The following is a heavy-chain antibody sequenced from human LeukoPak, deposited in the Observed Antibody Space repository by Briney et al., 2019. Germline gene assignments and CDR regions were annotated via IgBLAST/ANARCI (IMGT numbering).Heavy chain of an antibody. CDR3: AKGDYGGNSWYGMDV. V-gene: IGHV3-9*01. CDR1: GFTFDDYA. D-gene: IGHD4-23*01. Sequence: GGSLRLSCAASGFTFDDYAMHWVRQAPGKGLEWVSGISWNSGSIGYADSVKGRFTISRDNAKNSLYLQMNSLRAEDTALYYCAKGDYGGNSWYGMDVWGQGTTVTVSS. CDR2: ISWNSGSI. J-gene: IGHJ6*02.